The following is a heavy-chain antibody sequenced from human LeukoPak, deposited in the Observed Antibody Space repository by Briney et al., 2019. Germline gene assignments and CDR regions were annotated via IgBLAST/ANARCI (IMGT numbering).Heavy chain of an antibody. CDR1: GYTFTSYG. CDR2: ISAYNGNT. D-gene: IGHD6-13*01. CDR3: ARYHTPSSSWYTFHYYMDV. Sequence: GASVKVSCKASGYTFTSYGISWVRQAPGQGLEWMGWISAYNGNTNYAQKLQGRVTMTTDTSTSTTYMELRSLRSDYTAVYYCARYHTPSSSWYTFHYYMDVWGKGTTVTVSS. V-gene: IGHV1-18*01. J-gene: IGHJ6*03.